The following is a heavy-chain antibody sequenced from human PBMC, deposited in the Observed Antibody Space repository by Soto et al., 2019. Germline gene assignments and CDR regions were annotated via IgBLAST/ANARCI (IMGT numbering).Heavy chain of an antibody. Sequence: ASLKVSCKASQYTFTNYYLRWVRQAPGRRPEWMGWINNGGGTIYAQKFQGRLTMTRDTSITTAYMELSRLNSDDTAFYYCATSSDWSPLLDSWGQGTLVTVSS. J-gene: IGHJ4*02. V-gene: IGHV1-2*02. CDR2: INNGGGT. CDR3: ATSSDWSPLLDS. D-gene: IGHD6-19*01. CDR1: QYTFTNYY.